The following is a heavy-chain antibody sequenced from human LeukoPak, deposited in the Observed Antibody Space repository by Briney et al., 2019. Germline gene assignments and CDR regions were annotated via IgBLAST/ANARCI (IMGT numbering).Heavy chain of an antibody. Sequence: PSETLSLTGTVSGGSLTSGGYYWGWISPPPGNGLEWSGSMYHSGDNYYYPSRKSRVTISVDTTKNQFSLNLTSVAAADAAVYYCARHYFDIGYMDVWGKGTTVTVSS. CDR3: ARHYFDIGYMDV. CDR1: GGSLTSGGYY. D-gene: IGHD3-9*01. J-gene: IGHJ6*03. CDR2: MYHSGDN. V-gene: IGHV4-39*01.